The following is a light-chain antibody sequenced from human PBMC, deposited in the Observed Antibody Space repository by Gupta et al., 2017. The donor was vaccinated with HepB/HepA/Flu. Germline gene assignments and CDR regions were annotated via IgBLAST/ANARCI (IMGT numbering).Light chain of an antibody. CDR2: DVN. CDR1: SDDIGRYSY. CDR3: YSFATKNTRL. Sequence: QSALTQPASVSGSPGQSITIACTGTSDDIGRYSYVSWYFQYPGQPPILLIYDVNSRPSWAPDRFSGSKSGTTASLTISGLQADDEAHYYCYSFATKNTRLFGGGTKLTVL. V-gene: IGLV2-14*03. J-gene: IGLJ2*01.